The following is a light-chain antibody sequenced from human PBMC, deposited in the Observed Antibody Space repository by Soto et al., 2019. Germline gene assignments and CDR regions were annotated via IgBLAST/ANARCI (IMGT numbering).Light chain of an antibody. CDR2: GAS. Sequence: EIVLTQSPGTLSLSPGERATLSCRASQSVSSSYLAWYQQKPGQAPRLLIYGASSRATGIPDRFSGSWSGTDFTLTISRLEPEDFAVYYCQQHGSSPPWTFGQGTKVEIK. J-gene: IGKJ1*01. CDR3: QQHGSSPPWT. V-gene: IGKV3-20*01. CDR1: QSVSSSY.